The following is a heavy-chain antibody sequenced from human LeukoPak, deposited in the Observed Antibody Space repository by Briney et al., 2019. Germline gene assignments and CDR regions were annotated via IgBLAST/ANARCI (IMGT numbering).Heavy chain of an antibody. D-gene: IGHD4-23*01. J-gene: IGHJ4*02. CDR3: ARAPATVVEFDC. CDR1: GGAMNSGGYY. V-gene: IGHV4-31*03. CDR2: IYYSGST. Sequence: SGPTLVNPSQTLSLTCTVSGGAMNSGGYYWSWIRQHPGKGLEWIGYIYYSGSTYYNPSLKSRVTISVDTSKNQFSLNLSSVTAADTAVYYCARAPATVVEFDCWGQGTLVTVSS.